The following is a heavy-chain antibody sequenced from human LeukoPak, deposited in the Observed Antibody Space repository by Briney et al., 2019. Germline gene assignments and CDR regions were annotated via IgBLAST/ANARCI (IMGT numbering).Heavy chain of an antibody. CDR3: ARVPPGGYDSAFDY. CDR2: MNPNSGNT. CDR1: GYTFTSYD. V-gene: IGHV1-8*03. J-gene: IGHJ4*02. Sequence: ASVKVSCKASGYTFTSYDINWVRQATGQGIEWMGWMNPNSGNTGYAQKFQGRVTITRNTSISTAYMELSSLRSEDTAVYYCARVPPGGYDSAFDYWGQGTLVTVSS. D-gene: IGHD5-12*01.